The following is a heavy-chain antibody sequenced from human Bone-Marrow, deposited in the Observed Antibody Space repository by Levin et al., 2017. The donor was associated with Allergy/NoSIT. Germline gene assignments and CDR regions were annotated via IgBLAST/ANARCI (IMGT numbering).Heavy chain of an antibody. Sequence: GGSLRLSCAASGFTFSSYGMHWVRQAPGKGLEWVAVISYDASAKYFADSVKGRFTISRDNSKNTLDLQMNSLRVEDTAVYYCAREKGSSAWYETIGVWGQGTTVTVSS. J-gene: IGHJ6*02. CDR3: AREKGSSAWYETIGV. CDR2: ISYDASAK. D-gene: IGHD6-19*01. V-gene: IGHV3-30*03. CDR1: GFTFSSYG.